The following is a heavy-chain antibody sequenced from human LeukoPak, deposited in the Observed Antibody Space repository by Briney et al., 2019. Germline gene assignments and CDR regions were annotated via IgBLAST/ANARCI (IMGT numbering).Heavy chain of an antibody. V-gene: IGHV3-23*01. J-gene: IGHJ4*02. Sequence: PGGSLRLSCAASGFTVSNTYMSWVGQAPGKGLEWVSTISGGGGSTYYADSVKGRFTISRDNSKNTLYLQVNSPRAEDTAAYYCAKGGKWDVTPFDYWGQGTLVTVSS. CDR3: AKGGKWDVTPFDY. CDR1: GFTVSNTY. D-gene: IGHD1-26*01. CDR2: ISGGGGST.